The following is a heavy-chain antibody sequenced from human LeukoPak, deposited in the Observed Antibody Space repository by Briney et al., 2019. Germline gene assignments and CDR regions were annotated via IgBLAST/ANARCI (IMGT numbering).Heavy chain of an antibody. D-gene: IGHD1-26*01. V-gene: IGHV4-59*01. CDR1: GISITTYY. Sequence: SETLSLTCTVSGISITTYYWSWIRQPPGKGLEWIGLIHYSGSTTYNPSLNSRVTISIGTSKNQFSLHLSSVTGADTAVYYCARDIREVGDSHYFDYWGQGALVTVTS. J-gene: IGHJ4*02. CDR2: IHYSGST. CDR3: ARDIREVGDSHYFDY.